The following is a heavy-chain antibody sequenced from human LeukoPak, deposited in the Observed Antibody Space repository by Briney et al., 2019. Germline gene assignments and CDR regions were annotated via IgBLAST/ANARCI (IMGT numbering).Heavy chain of an antibody. CDR3: AREVRSTYYYYMDV. J-gene: IGHJ6*03. CDR2: MYTSGST. V-gene: IGHV4-61*02. Sequence: SETLSLTCTVSGGSISSGNYYWSWIRQPAGKGLGWIGRMYTSGSTNYNPSLKSRVTISVDTSKNQFSLKLSSVTAADTAVYYCAREVRSTYYYYMDVWGKGTTVTVSS. CDR1: GGSISSGNYY.